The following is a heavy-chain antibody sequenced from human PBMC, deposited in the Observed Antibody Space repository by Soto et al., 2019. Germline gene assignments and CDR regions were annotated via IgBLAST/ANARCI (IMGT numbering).Heavy chain of an antibody. Sequence: QVQLVQSGAEVKKPGASVKVSCKASGYSLSSFGISWVRQAPGQGLEWMGWINAYNGNTNYAQHFQGRVAMTTDTSTSTAFMELRSLRSDDTAVYYCTRVEGAVIPAAAVPMDVWGQGTAVTVSS. CDR3: TRVEGAVIPAAAVPMDV. CDR2: INAYNGNT. V-gene: IGHV1-18*01. D-gene: IGHD2-2*01. J-gene: IGHJ6*02. CDR1: GYSLSSFG.